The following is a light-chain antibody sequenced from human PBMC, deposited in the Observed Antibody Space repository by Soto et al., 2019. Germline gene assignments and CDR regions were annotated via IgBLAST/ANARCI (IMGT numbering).Light chain of an antibody. Sequence: EIVMTQSPGTLSVSPGERATLSCRASQSVTSNLAWYQQKPGQAPRLLIYDVSNRATDIPARFSGSGSGTDFTLTISSLEPEDLAVYYCQQRSNWPRTFGQGTKVDIK. CDR1: QSVTSN. J-gene: IGKJ1*01. V-gene: IGKV3-11*01. CDR2: DVS. CDR3: QQRSNWPRT.